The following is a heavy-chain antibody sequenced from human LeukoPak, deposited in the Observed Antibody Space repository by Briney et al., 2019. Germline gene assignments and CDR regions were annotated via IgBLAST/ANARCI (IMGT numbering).Heavy chain of an antibody. Sequence: PGRSLRLSCAASGFTFSSYAMHWVRQAPGKGLEWVAVISYDGSNKYYADSVKGRFTISRDNSKNTLYLQMNGLRAEDTAVYYCARDLKGYSSGWDYFDYWGQGTLVTVSS. D-gene: IGHD6-19*01. J-gene: IGHJ4*02. V-gene: IGHV3-30*04. CDR1: GFTFSSYA. CDR3: ARDLKGYSSGWDYFDY. CDR2: ISYDGSNK.